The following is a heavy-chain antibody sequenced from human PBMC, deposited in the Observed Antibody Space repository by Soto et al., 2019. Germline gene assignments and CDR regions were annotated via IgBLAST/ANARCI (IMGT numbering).Heavy chain of an antibody. CDR3: ARVNSGQPA. J-gene: IGHJ5*02. D-gene: IGHD1-26*01. Sequence: GGSLRLSCVASGFTFSNYWMHWVRQAPGKGPVWVSCISGDGSYIGHADSVKGRFAISRDNAKNTLYLQMDSLRAEDTAVYFCARVNSGQPAWGQGALVTVSS. CDR2: ISGDGSYI. V-gene: IGHV3-74*01. CDR1: GFTFSNYW.